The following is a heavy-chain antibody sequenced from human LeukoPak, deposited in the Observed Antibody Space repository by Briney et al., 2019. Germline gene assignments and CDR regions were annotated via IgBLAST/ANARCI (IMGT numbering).Heavy chain of an antibody. CDR1: GFNFASHW. V-gene: IGHV3-74*01. Sequence: GGSLRLSCAASGFNFASHWMHWVRQTPGKGLVWVSRINSGGSGTSYADSVEGRFTISRDNSKNTLYLQMNSLRAEDTAVYYCAKDQAFTSSRLNWFDPWGQGTLVTVSS. CDR2: INSGGSGT. J-gene: IGHJ5*02. D-gene: IGHD2-21*02. CDR3: AKDQAFTSSRLNWFDP.